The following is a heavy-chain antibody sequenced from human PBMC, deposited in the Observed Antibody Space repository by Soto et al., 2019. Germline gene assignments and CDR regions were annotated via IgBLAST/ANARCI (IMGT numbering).Heavy chain of an antibody. CDR1: GFTFSSYA. CDR3: ARGYDFWSGYYVVGYYGMDV. D-gene: IGHD3-3*01. J-gene: IGHJ6*02. Sequence: PGGSLRLSCAASGFTFSSYAMHWVRQAPGKGLEWVAVISYDGSNNYYADSVKGRFTISRDNSKNTLYLQMNSLRAEDTAVYYCARGYDFWSGYYVVGYYGMDVWGQGTRSSSP. CDR2: ISYDGSNN. V-gene: IGHV3-30-3*01.